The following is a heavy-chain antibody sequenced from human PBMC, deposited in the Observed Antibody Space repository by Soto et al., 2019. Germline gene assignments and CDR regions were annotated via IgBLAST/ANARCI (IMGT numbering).Heavy chain of an antibody. D-gene: IGHD3-22*01. CDR3: ARKDKSGYFNWFDP. Sequence: GESLKISCRTSGYKFTYSWIAWVRQKPGKGLEWMGIIFPSDSDTRYSPSFQGQVTISADRSTSTVFLQWASLKASDTAVYFCARKDKSGYFNWFDPWGQGTLVTVSS. V-gene: IGHV5-51*01. CDR1: GYKFTYSW. CDR2: IFPSDSDT. J-gene: IGHJ5*02.